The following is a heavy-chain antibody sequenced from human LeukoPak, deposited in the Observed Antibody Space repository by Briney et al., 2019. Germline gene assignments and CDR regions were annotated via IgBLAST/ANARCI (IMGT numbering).Heavy chain of an antibody. V-gene: IGHV3-30-3*01. CDR2: ISYDGSNK. J-gene: IGHJ4*02. Sequence: GGSLRLSCAASGFTFSSYAMHWVRQAPGKGLEWVAVISYDGSNKYYADSVKGRFTISRDNSKNTLYLQMNSLRAEDTAVYYCARSIGVDAATVVTPEPDYWGQGTLVTVSS. D-gene: IGHD4-23*01. CDR1: GFTFSSYA. CDR3: ARSIGVDAATVVTPEPDY.